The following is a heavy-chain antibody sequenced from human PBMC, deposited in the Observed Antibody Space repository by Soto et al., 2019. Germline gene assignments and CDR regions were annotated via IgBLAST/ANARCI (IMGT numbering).Heavy chain of an antibody. J-gene: IGHJ6*02. Sequence: QVQLVQSGAEVKKPGASVKVSCKASGYTFTSYYMHWVRQAPGQGLEWMGIINPSGGSTSYAQKFQGIVTMTRDTSTSTVYMELSSLRSEDTAVYYCARDQKVAGTSAYYYYYYGMDVWGQGTTVTVSS. D-gene: IGHD6-19*01. V-gene: IGHV1-46*01. CDR2: INPSGGST. CDR1: GYTFTSYY. CDR3: ARDQKVAGTSAYYYYYYGMDV.